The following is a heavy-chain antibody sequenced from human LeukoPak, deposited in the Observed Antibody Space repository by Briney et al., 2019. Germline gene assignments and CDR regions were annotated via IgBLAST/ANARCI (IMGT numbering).Heavy chain of an antibody. J-gene: IGHJ4*02. CDR2: IWYDGSNK. V-gene: IGHV3-33*01. Sequence: GGSLRLSCAPSGFTFSSYGMHWVRQAPGKGLEWVAVIWYDGSNKYYADSVKGRFTISRDNSKNTLYLQMNSLRAEDTAVYYCAREAYCSSTSSYRSYYFDYWGQGTLVTVSS. CDR3: AREAYCSSTSSYRSYYFDY. D-gene: IGHD2-2*01. CDR1: GFTFSSYG.